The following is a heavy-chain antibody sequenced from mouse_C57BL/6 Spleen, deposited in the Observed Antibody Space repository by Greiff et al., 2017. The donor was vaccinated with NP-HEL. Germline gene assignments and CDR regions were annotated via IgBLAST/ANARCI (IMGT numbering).Heavy chain of an antibody. J-gene: IGHJ4*01. CDR3: ARSYYSNYGLYAMDY. D-gene: IGHD2-5*01. CDR2: INPNNGGT. V-gene: IGHV1-26*01. CDR1: GYTFTDYY. Sequence: EVQLQQSGPELVKPGASVKISCKASGYTFTDYYMNWVKQSHGKSLEWIGDINPNNGGTSYNQKFKGKATLTVDKSSSKAYMELRSLTSEDSAVYYCARSYYSNYGLYAMDYWGQGTSVTVSS.